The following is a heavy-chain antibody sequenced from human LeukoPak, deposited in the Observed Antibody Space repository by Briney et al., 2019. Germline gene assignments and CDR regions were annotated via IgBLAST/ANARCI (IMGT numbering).Heavy chain of an antibody. Sequence: PSETLSLTCTVSGGSISSGGYYWSWIRQHPGKGLGWIGYIYYSGSTYYNPSFKSRVTISVDTSKNQFSLKLSSVTAADTAVYYCARGLSSSWYGGNWFDPWGQGTLVTVSS. CDR3: ARGLSSSWYGGNWFDP. V-gene: IGHV4-31*03. J-gene: IGHJ5*02. CDR2: IYYSGST. D-gene: IGHD6-13*01. CDR1: GGSISSGGYY.